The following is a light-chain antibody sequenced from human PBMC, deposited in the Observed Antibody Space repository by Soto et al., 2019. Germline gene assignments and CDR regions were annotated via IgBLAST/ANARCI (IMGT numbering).Light chain of an antibody. V-gene: IGLV2-14*01. CDR2: DVS. Sequence: QSVLTQPASVSGSPGQSITISCTGTSSDVGGYNYVSWYQQHPGKAPKLMIYDVSNRPSGVSTRFSGSKSGNTASLTISGLQAEDEADYYCSSYTSSVTLVFGGGTKLTVL. CDR3: SSYTSSVTLV. CDR1: SSDVGGYNY. J-gene: IGLJ2*01.